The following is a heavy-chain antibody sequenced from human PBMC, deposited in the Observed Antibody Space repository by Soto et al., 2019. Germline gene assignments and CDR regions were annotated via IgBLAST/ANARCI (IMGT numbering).Heavy chain of an antibody. Sequence: QVQLVQSGAEVKKPGASVKVSCKASGYTFTSYGISWVRQAPGQGLEWMGWISAYNGNTNYAQKLQGRVTMTTDTSTSTAYRELRSLRVDDTAVYYCARDKGRAYYYDSSGYPTGDWGQGTLVTVSS. V-gene: IGHV1-18*01. CDR2: ISAYNGNT. J-gene: IGHJ4*02. CDR3: ARDKGRAYYYDSSGYPTGD. D-gene: IGHD3-22*01. CDR1: GYTFTSYG.